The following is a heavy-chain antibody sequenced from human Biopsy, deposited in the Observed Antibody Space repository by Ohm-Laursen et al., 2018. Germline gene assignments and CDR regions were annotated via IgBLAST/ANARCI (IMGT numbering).Heavy chain of an antibody. CDR2: VYYTGST. D-gene: IGHD3-22*01. Sequence: GTLPLTCSVSGDSISSYYWSWIRQPPGKGLQWIGYVYYTGSTDYNPSLQSRVTISVDTSKNHFSLRLRSVTPADTAIYYCARDRGYYSDRTVPGYFDLWGRGTLVTVSS. CDR3: ARDRGYYSDRTVPGYFDL. CDR1: GDSISSYY. J-gene: IGHJ2*01. V-gene: IGHV4-59*01.